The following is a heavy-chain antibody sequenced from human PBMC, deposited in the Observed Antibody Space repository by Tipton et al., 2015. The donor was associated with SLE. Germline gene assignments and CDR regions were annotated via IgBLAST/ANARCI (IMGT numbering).Heavy chain of an antibody. V-gene: IGHV4-39*07. J-gene: IGHJ6*02. CDR2: IYYSGST. CDR1: GGSISSSSYY. Sequence: TLSLTCTVSGGSISSSSYYWGWIRQPPGKGLEWIGSIYYSGSTYYNPSLKSRVTISVDTSKNQFSLKLSSVTAADTAVYYCARDLLTGTVYYYYYYGMDVWGQGTTVTVSS. D-gene: IGHD1-1*01. CDR3: ARDLLTGTVYYYYYYGMDV.